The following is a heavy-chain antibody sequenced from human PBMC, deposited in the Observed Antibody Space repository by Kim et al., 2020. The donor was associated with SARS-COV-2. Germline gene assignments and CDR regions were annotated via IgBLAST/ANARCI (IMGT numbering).Heavy chain of an antibody. CDR2: IGTAGDT. Sequence: GGSLRLSCAASGFTFSSYDMHWVRQATGNGLEWVSTIGTAGDTYYPGSVKGRFTISRENAKNSLYLQMNSLRAGDTAVYYCARAVSGSYFPAYYDYGMDGWGQGTPVTVSS. D-gene: IGHD1-26*01. V-gene: IGHV3-13*04. CDR1: GFTFSSYD. CDR3: ARAVSGSYFPAYYDYGMDG. J-gene: IGHJ6*02.